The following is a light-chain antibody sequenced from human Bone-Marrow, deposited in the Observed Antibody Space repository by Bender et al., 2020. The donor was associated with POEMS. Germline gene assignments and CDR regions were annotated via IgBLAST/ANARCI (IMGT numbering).Light chain of an antibody. CDR3: PSV. CDR2: EVS. CDR1: SSDIGGYDY. J-gene: IGLJ1*01. V-gene: IGLV2-8*01. Sequence: QSALTQPPSASGSPGQSVTISCTGTSSDIGGYDYVSWYQQHPGKAPKLMIYEVSKRPSGVPDRFSGSKSDNTASLTVSGLHYCCSYAGSIPSVFGTGTRVTVL.